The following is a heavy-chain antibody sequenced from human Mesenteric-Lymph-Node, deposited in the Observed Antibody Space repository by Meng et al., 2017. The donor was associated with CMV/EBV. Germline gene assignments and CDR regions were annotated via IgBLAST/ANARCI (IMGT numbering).Heavy chain of an antibody. J-gene: IGHJ4*02. V-gene: IGHV2-5*02. D-gene: IGHD3-16*01. CDR2: IYWDDDR. CDR1: GFALSTRGVG. CDR3: ALRRGGYFFDY. Sequence: TYTLSGFALSTRGVGVGWIRQPPGKALEWLALIYWDDDRRYSPSLKRRLTITKDASKNQVVLTMTDMDPVDTATFFCALRRGGYFFDYWGQGTLVTVS.